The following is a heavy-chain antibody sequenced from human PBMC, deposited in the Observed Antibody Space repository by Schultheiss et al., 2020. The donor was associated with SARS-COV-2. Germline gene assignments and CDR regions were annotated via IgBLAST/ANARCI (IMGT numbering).Heavy chain of an antibody. D-gene: IGHD5-18*01. CDR2: ISYDGSNK. V-gene: IGHV3-30*04. J-gene: IGHJ4*02. Sequence: GESLKISCAASGFTFSSYAMHWVRQAPGKGLEWVAVISYDGSNKYYADSVKGRFTISRDNSKNTLYLQMNSLRAEDTAVYYCARALPTAMAPTDYWGQGTLVTVSS. CDR1: GFTFSSYA. CDR3: ARALPTAMAPTDY.